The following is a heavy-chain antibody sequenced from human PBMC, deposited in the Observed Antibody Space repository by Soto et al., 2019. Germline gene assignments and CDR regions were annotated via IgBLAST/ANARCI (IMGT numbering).Heavy chain of an antibody. CDR1: GGTFSSYT. V-gene: IGHV1-69*02. D-gene: IGHD2-2*01. CDR3: ARGYFSSTSGHRNRFAP. Sequence: GASVKVSCKASGGTFSSYTISWVRQAPGQGLEWMGRIIPILGIANYAQKFQGRVTITADKSTSTAYMELSSLRSEDTAVYYCARGYFSSTSGHRNRFAPRGQGTLVLGSA. J-gene: IGHJ5*02. CDR2: IIPILGIA.